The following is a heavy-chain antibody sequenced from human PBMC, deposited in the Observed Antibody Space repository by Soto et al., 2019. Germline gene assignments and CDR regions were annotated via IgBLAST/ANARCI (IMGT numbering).Heavy chain of an antibody. V-gene: IGHV3-21*04. J-gene: IGHJ6*02. Sequence: PGGSLRLSCAASGFTFSSYSMNWVRQAPGKGLEWVSSISSSSSYIYYADSVKGRFTISRDNAKNSLYLQMNSLGVEDTAVYYCAFGYLRGYYYGMDVWCQAITVTVS. D-gene: IGHD2-2*03. CDR2: ISSSSSYI. CDR1: GFTFSSYS. CDR3: AFGYLRGYYYGMDV.